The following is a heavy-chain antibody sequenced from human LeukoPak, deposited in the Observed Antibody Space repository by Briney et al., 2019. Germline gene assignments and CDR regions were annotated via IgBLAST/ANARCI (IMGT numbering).Heavy chain of an antibody. J-gene: IGHJ5*02. CDR1: GYTFTSYD. CDR3: AREYDILTGYYPDWFDP. V-gene: IGHV1-8*01. Sequence: ASVKVSCKASGYTFTSYDINWVRQAPGQGLEWMGWMNPNSGNTGYAQKFQDRVTMTRNTSISTAYMELSSLRSEDTAVYYCAREYDILTGYYPDWFDPWGQGTLVTVSS. D-gene: IGHD3-9*01. CDR2: MNPNSGNT.